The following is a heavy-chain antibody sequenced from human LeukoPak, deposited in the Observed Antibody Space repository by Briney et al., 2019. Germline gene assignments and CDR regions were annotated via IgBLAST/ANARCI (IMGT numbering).Heavy chain of an antibody. CDR2: INPNSGGT. CDR3: ARDLEYSSGWAAYYFDY. Sequence: ASVKVSCKASGYTFTAYYLHWVRQAPGQGLEWMGWINPNSGGTNYAQKFQGRVTMTRDTSISTAYMELSRLRSDDTAVYYCARDLEYSSGWAAYYFDYWGQGTLVTVSS. J-gene: IGHJ4*02. V-gene: IGHV1-2*02. CDR1: GYTFTAYY. D-gene: IGHD6-19*01.